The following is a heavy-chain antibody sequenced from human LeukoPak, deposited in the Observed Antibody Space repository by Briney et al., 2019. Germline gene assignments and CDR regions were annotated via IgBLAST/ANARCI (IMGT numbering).Heavy chain of an antibody. CDR2: ISGSGGST. D-gene: IGHD6-19*01. V-gene: IGHV3-23*01. J-gene: IGHJ3*02. CDR3: ARVYSSGWNGYDAFDI. CDR1: GFTFSSYA. Sequence: PGGSLRLSCAASGFTFSSYAMSWVRQAPGKGLEWVSAISGSGGSTYYADSVKGRFTISRDNAKNTLYLQMNSLRAEDTAVYYCARVYSSGWNGYDAFDIWGQGTMVTVSS.